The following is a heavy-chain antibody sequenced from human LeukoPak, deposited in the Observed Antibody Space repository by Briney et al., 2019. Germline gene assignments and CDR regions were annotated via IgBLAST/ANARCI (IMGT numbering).Heavy chain of an antibody. CDR2: IKKDGIEK. J-gene: IGHJ6*04. Sequence: GGSLRLSCTTSGFTFSDYWMRWVRQAPGKGLEWVANIKKDGIEKNYVDSVKGRFTISRDNAKNSLYLQMNSLRAEDTAVYYCAREAPESYGMDVWGKGTTVTVSS. V-gene: IGHV3-7*03. D-gene: IGHD1-14*01. CDR3: AREAPESYGMDV. CDR1: GFTFSDYW.